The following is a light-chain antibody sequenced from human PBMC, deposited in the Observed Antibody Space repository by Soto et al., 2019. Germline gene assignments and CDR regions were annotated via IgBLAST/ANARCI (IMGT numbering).Light chain of an antibody. CDR1: SSDVGGHNY. Sequence: QSALTQPASVSGSPGQSITISCTGTSSDVGGHNYVSWYQQQHAGKAPKLMIYEVSNRPSGVSNRFSGSKSANTASLTISGLQGGEEADYYCSSFTSSNPWVFGGGPK. CDR3: SSFTSSNPWV. CDR2: EVS. V-gene: IGLV2-14*01. J-gene: IGLJ3*02.